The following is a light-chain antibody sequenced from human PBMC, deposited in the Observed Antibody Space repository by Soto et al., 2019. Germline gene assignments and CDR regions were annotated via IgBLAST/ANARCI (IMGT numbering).Light chain of an antibody. J-gene: IGKJ5*01. CDR3: HQYYSYPIT. CDR2: AAS. V-gene: IGKV1-8*01. Sequence: AIRMTQSPSSFSASTGDRVTITCRASQGISSYLAWYQQKPGKAPKLLIYAASTLQSGVPSRFSGSGSGTDFTLTICCLQSEDFATYYCHQYYSYPITFGQGTRLEIK. CDR1: QGISSY.